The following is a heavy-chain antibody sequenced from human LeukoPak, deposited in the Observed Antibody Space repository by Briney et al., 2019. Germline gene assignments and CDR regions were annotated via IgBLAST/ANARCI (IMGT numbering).Heavy chain of an antibody. CDR2: INSDGSST. D-gene: IGHD3-16*01. J-gene: IGHJ6*02. V-gene: IGHV3-74*01. CDR3: ARDPRDYVWGPDDYYYGMDV. Sequence: GGSLRLSCAASGFTFSSYWMHWVRQAPGKGLVWVSRINSDGSSTSYADSVKGRFTISRDNAKNTLYLQMNSPRAEDTAVYYCARDPRDYVWGPDDYYYGMDVWGQGTTVTVSS. CDR1: GFTFSSYW.